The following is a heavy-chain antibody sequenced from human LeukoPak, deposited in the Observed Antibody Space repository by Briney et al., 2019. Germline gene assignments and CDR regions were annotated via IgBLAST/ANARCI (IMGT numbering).Heavy chain of an antibody. J-gene: IGHJ4*02. Sequence: PSETLSLTCTVSGGSISSGSYYWSWIRQPAGKGLEWIGRIYTSGSTNYNPSLKSRVTISVDTSKNQFSLKLSSVTAADTAVYYCARAIAPHIYFDYWGQGTLVTVSS. CDR3: ARAIAPHIYFDY. CDR2: IYTSGST. CDR1: GGSISSGSYY. V-gene: IGHV4-61*02. D-gene: IGHD2-21*01.